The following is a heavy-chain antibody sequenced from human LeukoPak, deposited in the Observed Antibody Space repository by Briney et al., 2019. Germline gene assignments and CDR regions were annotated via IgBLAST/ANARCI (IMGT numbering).Heavy chain of an antibody. J-gene: IGHJ4*02. D-gene: IGHD4-17*01. CDR2: IFHSGNS. CDR3: ARVTYVDDMLYQYFDY. CDR1: SCSISSGSY. Sequence: KPSETLSLTCAVSSCSISSGSYWGWIRQSPGKGLEWVGSIFHSGNSYYNPSLKSRLTMSVDTSKNQFSLKLTSVTAADTALYYCARVTYVDDMLYQYFDYWGQGILVTVSS. V-gene: IGHV4-38-2*01.